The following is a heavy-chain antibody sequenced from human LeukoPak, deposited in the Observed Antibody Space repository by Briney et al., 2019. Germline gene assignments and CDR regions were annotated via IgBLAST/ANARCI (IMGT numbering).Heavy chain of an antibody. D-gene: IGHD3-3*01. CDR2: INHSGST. CDR1: GGSFSGYY. V-gene: IGHV4-34*01. J-gene: IGHJ5*02. CDR3: ARGGDLYYDFWSGYYTGRWFDP. Sequence: SETLSLTCAVYGGSFSGYYWSWIRQPPGKGLKWIGEINHSGSTNYNPSLKSRVTISVDTSKNQFSLKLSSVTAADTAVYYCARGGDLYYDFWSGYYTGRWFDPWGQGTLVTVSS.